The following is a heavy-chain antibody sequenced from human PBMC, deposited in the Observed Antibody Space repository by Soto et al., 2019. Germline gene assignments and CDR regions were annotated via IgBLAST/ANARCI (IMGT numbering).Heavy chain of an antibody. CDR2: IDPSDSYT. CDR1: GYSFTGYY. Sequence: PGESLKISCKGSGYSFTGYYISWVRQMPGKGLEWMGRIDPSDSYTNYSPSFQGHVTISADKSISTAYLQWSSRKASDTALYYCASLAGMDVWGQGTTVTVSS. V-gene: IGHV5-10-1*01. CDR3: ASLAGMDV. J-gene: IGHJ6*02.